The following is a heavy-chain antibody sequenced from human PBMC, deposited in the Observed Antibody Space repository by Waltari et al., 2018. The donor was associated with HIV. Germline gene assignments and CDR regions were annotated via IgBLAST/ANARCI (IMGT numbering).Heavy chain of an antibody. CDR3: ARDPRSSGYYGVDV. CDR2: IYSGGSS. CDR1: GFNVSSNY. J-gene: IGHJ6*02. D-gene: IGHD1-26*01. Sequence: EVQLVESGGGLIETGGYLRLSCAASGFNVSSNYMSWVRQAPGKGREWGSVIYSGGSSYYADSVKCRFTISIDNSKNTVSLHMNSLRAEDTAVYYCARDPRSSGYYGVDVWGQGTAVTVSS. V-gene: IGHV3-53*01.